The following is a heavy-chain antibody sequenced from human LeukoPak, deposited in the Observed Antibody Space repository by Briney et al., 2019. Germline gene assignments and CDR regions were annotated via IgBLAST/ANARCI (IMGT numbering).Heavy chain of an antibody. CDR2: IYTSGST. V-gene: IGHV4-4*07. Sequence: PSETLSLTCTVSGGSISSYYWSWIRQPAGKGLKWIGRIYTSGSTNYNPSLKSRVAMSVDTSKNQFSLKLSSVTAADTAVYYCARARDGYNPYYFDYWGQGTLVTVSS. CDR3: ARARDGYNPYYFDY. D-gene: IGHD5-24*01. J-gene: IGHJ4*02. CDR1: GGSISSYY.